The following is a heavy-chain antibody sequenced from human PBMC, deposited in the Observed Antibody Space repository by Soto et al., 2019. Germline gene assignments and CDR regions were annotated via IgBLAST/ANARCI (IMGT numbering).Heavy chain of an antibody. D-gene: IGHD3-22*01. Sequence: QVQLVESGGGVVQPGRSLRLSCAASGFTFSSYGMHWVRQAPGKGLEWVAVISYDGSNKYYADSVKGRFTISRDNSKNTLYLQMNSLRAEDTAVYYCAKDHVMIVGSPDAFDIWGQGTMVTVSS. CDR1: GFTFSSYG. CDR2: ISYDGSNK. V-gene: IGHV3-30*18. CDR3: AKDHVMIVGSPDAFDI. J-gene: IGHJ3*02.